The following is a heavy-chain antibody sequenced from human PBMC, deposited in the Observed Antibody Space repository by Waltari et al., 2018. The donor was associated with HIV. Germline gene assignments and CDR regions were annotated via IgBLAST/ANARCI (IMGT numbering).Heavy chain of an antibody. CDR3: ARGLRLGELSLYKYAFDI. Sequence: QVQLEESGPGLVKPSETLSLTCTAPGGSISSYYWSWIRLPAGKGLEWIGRIYTSGSTNYNPSLKSRVTLSVDTSMNQFSLKLSSVTAADTAVYYCARGLRLGELSLYKYAFDIWGQGTMVTVSS. D-gene: IGHD3-16*02. CDR1: GGSISSYY. J-gene: IGHJ3*02. V-gene: IGHV4-4*07. CDR2: IYTSGST.